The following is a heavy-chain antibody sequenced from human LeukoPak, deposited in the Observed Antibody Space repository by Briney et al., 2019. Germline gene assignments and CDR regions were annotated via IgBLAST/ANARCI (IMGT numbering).Heavy chain of an antibody. J-gene: IGHJ6*03. CDR3: ARDRATMVRGSYYYYYYYMDV. V-gene: IGHV1-24*01. CDR1: GYTLTELS. D-gene: IGHD3-10*01. Sequence: ASVKVSCKVSGYTLTELSMHWVRQAPGKGLEWMGGFDPEDGETIYAQKFQGRVTMTRDTSISTAYMELSRLRSDDTAVYYCARDRATMVRGSYYYYYYYMDVWGKGTTVTVSS. CDR2: FDPEDGET.